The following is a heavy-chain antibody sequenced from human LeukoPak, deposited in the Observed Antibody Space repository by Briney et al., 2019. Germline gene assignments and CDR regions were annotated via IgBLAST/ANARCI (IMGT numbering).Heavy chain of an antibody. V-gene: IGHV3-7*01. CDR1: GFTLSSYW. CDR3: ARDLGRAAVANFDY. D-gene: IGHD6-19*01. J-gene: IGHJ4*02. CDR2: IKEDGSEK. Sequence: GGSLRLSCAASGFTLSSYWMSWVRQAPGKGLEWVANIKEDGSEKYYVDSVKGRFTIPRDNAENSLYLHMNSLTAEDTAIYYCARDLGRAAVANFDYWGQGTLVTVSS.